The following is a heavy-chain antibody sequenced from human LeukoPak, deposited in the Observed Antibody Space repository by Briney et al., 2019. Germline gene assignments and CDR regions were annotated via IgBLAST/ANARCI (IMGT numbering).Heavy chain of an antibody. V-gene: IGHV4-34*01. CDR3: ATLGYSSSWYRDY. CDR2: INHSGST. CDR1: GGSFSGYY. J-gene: IGHJ4*02. D-gene: IGHD6-13*01. Sequence: PLETLSLTCAVYGGSFSGYYWSWIRQPPGKGLEWIGEINHSGSTNYNPSLKSRVTISVDTSKNQFSLKLSSVTAADTAVYYCATLGYSSSWYRDYWGQGTLVTVSS.